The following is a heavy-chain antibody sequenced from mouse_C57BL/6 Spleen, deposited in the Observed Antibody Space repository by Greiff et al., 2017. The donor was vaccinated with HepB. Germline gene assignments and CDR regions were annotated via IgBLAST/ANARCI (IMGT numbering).Heavy chain of an antibody. Sequence: EVKLLESGGGLVQPGGSMKLSCVASGFTFSNYWMNWVRQSPEKGLEWVAQIRLKSDNYATHYAESVKGRFTISRDDSKSSVYLQMNNLRAEDTGIYYCTGPRGFAYWGQGTLVTVSA. CDR1: GFTFSNYW. V-gene: IGHV6-3*01. D-gene: IGHD3-1*01. J-gene: IGHJ3*01. CDR2: IRLKSDNYAT. CDR3: TGPRGFAY.